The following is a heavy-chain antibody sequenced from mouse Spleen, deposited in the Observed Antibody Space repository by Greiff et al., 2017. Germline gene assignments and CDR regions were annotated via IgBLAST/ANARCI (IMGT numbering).Heavy chain of an antibody. CDR2: ISYDGSN. Sequence: DVQLQESGPGLVKPSQSLSLTCSVTGYSITSGYYWNWIRQFPGNKLEWMGYISYDGSNNYNPSLKNRTSITRDTSKNQFFLKLNSVTTEDTATYNCARPPITAVVATRDWYVDVWGAGTTVTVSS. J-gene: IGHJ1*01. V-gene: IGHV3-6*01. CDR1: GYSITSGYY. D-gene: IGHD1-1*01. CDR3: ARPPITAVVATRDWYVDV.